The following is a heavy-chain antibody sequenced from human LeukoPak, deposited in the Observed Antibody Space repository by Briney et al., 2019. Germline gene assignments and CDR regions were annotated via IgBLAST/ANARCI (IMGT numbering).Heavy chain of an antibody. V-gene: IGHV1-2*02. CDR2: INPNSGGT. D-gene: IGHD3-10*01. CDR3: ARGNLVRGVIPF. Sequence: ASVKVSCKASGYTLTGYYMHWVRQAPGQGLEWMGWINPNSGGTNYAQKFQGRVTMTRDTSISTAYMELSRLRSDDTAVYYCARGNLVRGVIPFWGQGTLVTVSS. J-gene: IGHJ4*02. CDR1: GYTLTGYY.